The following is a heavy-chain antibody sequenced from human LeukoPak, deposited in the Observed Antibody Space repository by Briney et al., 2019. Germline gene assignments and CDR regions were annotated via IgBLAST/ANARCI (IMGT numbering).Heavy chain of an antibody. J-gene: IGHJ3*02. V-gene: IGHV4-34*01. D-gene: IGHD3-9*01. CDR1: GGSFSGYY. CDR2: INHSGST. Sequence: SETLSLTCAVYGGSFSGYYWSWIRQPPGKGLEWIGEINHSGSTNYNPSLQSRVTISVDTSKNQFSLKLSSVTAADTAVYYCARGGTLRYFDWLSDAFDIWGQGTMVTVSS. CDR3: ARGGTLRYFDWLSDAFDI.